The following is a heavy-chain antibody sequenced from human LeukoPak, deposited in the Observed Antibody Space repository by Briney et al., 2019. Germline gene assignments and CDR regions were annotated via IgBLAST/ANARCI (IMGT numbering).Heavy chain of an antibody. CDR3: ARDYDILTGDSDAFDI. J-gene: IGHJ3*02. Sequence: SETLSLTCTVSGGSISIYYWSWIRQPPGKGLEWIGYIYYSGSTNYNPSLKSRVTISVDTSKNQFSLKLSSVTAADTAVYYCARDYDILTGDSDAFDIWGQGTMVTVSS. CDR1: GGSISIYY. D-gene: IGHD3-9*01. CDR2: IYYSGST. V-gene: IGHV4-59*01.